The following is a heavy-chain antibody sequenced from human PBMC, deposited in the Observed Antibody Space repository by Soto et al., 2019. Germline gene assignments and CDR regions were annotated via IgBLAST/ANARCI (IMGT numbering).Heavy chain of an antibody. D-gene: IGHD4-17*01. CDR2: ISHTGTT. V-gene: IGHV4-38-2*02. CDR1: GFPISSPYS. Sequence: SETLSLTCLVSGFPISSPYSWGWIRQPPGKGLEWIGSISHTGTTSYSPSLTSRVSISVDTSKNQVSLKLTSVTAADTAAYFCARVTMVIRDSDHFGVDVWGHGTTVTVSS. J-gene: IGHJ6*02. CDR3: ARVTMVIRDSDHFGVDV.